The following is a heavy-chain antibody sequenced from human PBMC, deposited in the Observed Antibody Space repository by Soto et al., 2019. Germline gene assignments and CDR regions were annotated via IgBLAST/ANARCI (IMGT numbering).Heavy chain of an antibody. V-gene: IGHV4-39*01. CDR1: GGSISSSSYY. Sequence: SETLSLTCTVSGGSISSSSYYWGWIRQPPGKGLEWIGSIYYSGSTYYNPSLKSRVTISVDTSKNQFSLKLGSVTAADTAVYYCARQMEGSGYFHGAFDIWGQGTMVTVSS. J-gene: IGHJ3*02. CDR2: IYYSGST. D-gene: IGHD3-22*01. CDR3: ARQMEGSGYFHGAFDI.